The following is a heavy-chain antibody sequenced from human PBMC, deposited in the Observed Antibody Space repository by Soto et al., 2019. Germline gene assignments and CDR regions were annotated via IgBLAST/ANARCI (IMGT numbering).Heavy chain of an antibody. Sequence: QVQLVQSGAEVKKPGSSVKVSCKASGGPFSSYAISWVQQAPGQGLEWLGGIIPIFGTANYAQKFQGRVTITADESTSTAYMELSSLRSEDTAVYYCARGPGIAVAETYGMDVWGQGTTVTVSS. J-gene: IGHJ6*02. CDR3: ARGPGIAVAETYGMDV. D-gene: IGHD6-19*01. V-gene: IGHV1-69*12. CDR1: GGPFSSYA. CDR2: IIPIFGTA.